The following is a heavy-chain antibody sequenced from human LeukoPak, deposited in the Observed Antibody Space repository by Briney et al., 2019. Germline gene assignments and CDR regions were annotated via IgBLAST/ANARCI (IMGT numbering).Heavy chain of an antibody. Sequence: GASVEVSCKASGYTFTGYYMHWVRQAPGQGLEWMGWINPNSGGTNYAQKFQGRVTMTRDTSISTAYMELSRLRSDDTAVYYCARAPRRQWLVLWFDYWGQGTLVTVSS. CDR2: INPNSGGT. CDR3: ARAPRRQWLVLWFDY. J-gene: IGHJ4*02. CDR1: GYTFTGYY. V-gene: IGHV1-2*02. D-gene: IGHD6-19*01.